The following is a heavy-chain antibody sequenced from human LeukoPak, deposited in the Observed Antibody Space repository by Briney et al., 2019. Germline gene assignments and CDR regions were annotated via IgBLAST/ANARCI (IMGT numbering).Heavy chain of an antibody. J-gene: IGHJ4*02. V-gene: IGHV4-61*01. CDR3: ARAAGSGWSYFDY. CDR1: GGSISSGSYY. D-gene: IGHD6-19*01. Sequence: SVTLSLTCTVSGGSISSGSYYWSWIRQPPGKGLEWIGYIYYRGSTNYNPSLKSRVTISVDTSKNQFSLKLSSVTAADTAIYYCARAAGSGWSYFDYWGQGTLVTVSS. CDR2: IYYRGST.